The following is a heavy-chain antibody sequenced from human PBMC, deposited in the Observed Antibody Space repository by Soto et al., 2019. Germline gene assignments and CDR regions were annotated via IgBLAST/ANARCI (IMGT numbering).Heavy chain of an antibody. D-gene: IGHD2-2*01. Sequence: KTSETLSLTCAVSGGSISSGGYYWSWIRQPPGKGLEWIGHIYYSGSTYYNLSLKSRITISLDTSKNQFSLKLSSVTAADTAVYYCARDLVLPAAKRGYFYYYGLDVWGQGTTVTVSS. V-gene: IGHV4-30-4*01. CDR2: IYYSGST. CDR3: ARDLVLPAAKRGYFYYYGLDV. CDR1: GGSISSGGYY. J-gene: IGHJ6*02.